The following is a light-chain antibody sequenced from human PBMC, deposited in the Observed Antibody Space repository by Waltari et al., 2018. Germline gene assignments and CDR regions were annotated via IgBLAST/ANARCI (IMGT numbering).Light chain of an antibody. CDR1: QNIGSY. V-gene: IGKV1-39*01. CDR3: QQSDIAPLT. Sequence: DIQMTQSPSSLSASVGDRVTITCRANQNIGSYLNWFQQTPGKAPKFLIYTASSLQSGVPSRFSGSGSGTDLTLTISSLQPEDFATYYCQQSDIAPLTFGGGTKIEIK. J-gene: IGKJ4*01. CDR2: TAS.